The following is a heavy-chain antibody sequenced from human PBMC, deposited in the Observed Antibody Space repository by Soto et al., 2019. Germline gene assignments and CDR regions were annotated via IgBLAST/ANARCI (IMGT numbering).Heavy chain of an antibody. CDR3: ARGGGSGPYGMDV. CDR2: ISTYTGNT. CDR1: GYTFSRYD. J-gene: IGHJ6*02. V-gene: IGHV1-18*01. D-gene: IGHD3-10*01. Sequence: ASVKVSCKASGYTFSRYDITWVRQAPGQGLEWMGWISTYTGNTNYAQKVQGRGTMTTDTSTNTAYMELRSLRSDDTAVYYVARGGGSGPYGMDVWGQGTTVTVSS.